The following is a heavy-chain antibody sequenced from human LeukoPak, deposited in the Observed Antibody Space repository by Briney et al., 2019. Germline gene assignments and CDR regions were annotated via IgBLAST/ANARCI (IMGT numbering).Heavy chain of an antibody. V-gene: IGHV3-23*01. D-gene: IGHD5-18*01. CDR1: GFTFSSYA. Sequence: QAGGPLRLSWAASGFTFSSYAMSWVRQPPGKGLGWVSAISGSRGSTYYPDSVKGRFTISRNNSKNTLYLQVNSLRPEDPAVYYCGKMGTAACTPTYFDYWGQGTLVTVPS. J-gene: IGHJ4*02. CDR2: ISGSRGST. CDR3: GKMGTAACTPTYFDY.